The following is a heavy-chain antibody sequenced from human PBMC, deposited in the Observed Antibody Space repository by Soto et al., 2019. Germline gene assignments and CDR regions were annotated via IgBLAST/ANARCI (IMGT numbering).Heavy chain of an antibody. J-gene: IGHJ6*02. V-gene: IGHV3-53*01. CDR2: IYSGGST. CDR3: ASSNWNSEGGMDV. D-gene: IGHD1-7*01. Sequence: PGGSLRLSCAASGFTVSSNYMSWVRQAPGKGLEWVSVIYSGGSTYYADSVKGRFTISRDNSKNTLYLQMNSLRAEDTAVYYCASSNWNSEGGMDVWGQGTTVTVS. CDR1: GFTVSSNY.